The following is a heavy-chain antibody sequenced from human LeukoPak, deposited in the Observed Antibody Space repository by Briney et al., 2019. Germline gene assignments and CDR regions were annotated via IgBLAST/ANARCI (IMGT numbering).Heavy chain of an antibody. CDR1: GFTFSSYS. J-gene: IGHJ3*02. Sequence: GGSLRLSCAASGFTFSSYSMNWVRQAPGKGLEWVSSISCSSSYIYYADSVKGRFTISRDNAKNSLYLQMNSLRAEDTAVYYCARGAKGGAYAFDIWGQGTMVTVSS. CDR2: ISCSSSYI. D-gene: IGHD3-16*01. CDR3: ARGAKGGAYAFDI. V-gene: IGHV3-21*01.